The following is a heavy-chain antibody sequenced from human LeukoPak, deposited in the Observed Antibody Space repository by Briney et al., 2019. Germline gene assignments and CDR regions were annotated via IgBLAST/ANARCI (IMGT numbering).Heavy chain of an antibody. CDR2: IAAGATST. Sequence: GGSLTLSCSASGFTGPSFAMAWVRQAPGKGLEWVSGIAAGATSTYYADSVKGRFTISRDNSRKTVHLQMSSLRAEDTAVYYCAKSYDGGVYPLGDYWGKGTLVTVSS. CDR3: AKSYDGGVYPLGDY. CDR1: GFTGPSFA. J-gene: IGHJ4*02. D-gene: IGHD3-10*01. V-gene: IGHV3-23*01.